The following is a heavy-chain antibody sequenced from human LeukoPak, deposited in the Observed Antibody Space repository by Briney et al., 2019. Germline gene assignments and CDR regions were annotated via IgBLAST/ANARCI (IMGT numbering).Heavy chain of an antibody. CDR1: GFTFSSYS. CDR2: ISYTGTI. J-gene: IGHJ4*02. V-gene: IGHV3-48*01. CDR3: TRDPRALDY. Sequence: GGSLRLSCAASGFTFSSYSMNWVRQAPGKGLERVSYISYTGTIYYADSVKGRFTISRDNAKNSLYLHMNSLRAEDTALYYCTRDPRALDYWGQGTLVTVSS.